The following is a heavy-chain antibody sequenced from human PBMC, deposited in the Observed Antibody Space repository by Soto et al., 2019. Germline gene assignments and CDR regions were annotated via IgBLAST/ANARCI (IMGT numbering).Heavy chain of an antibody. CDR2: TSSSSSYI. V-gene: IGHV3-21*01. Sequence: EVQLVESGGGLVKPGGSLRLSCAASGFTFSSYSMNWVRQAPGKGLEWVSSTSSSSSYIYYADSVKGRFTISRDNAKNSLYLQMNSLRAEDTAVYYCARKAGLNDAFDIWGQGTMVTVSS. CDR1: GFTFSSYS. CDR3: ARKAGLNDAFDI. J-gene: IGHJ3*02. D-gene: IGHD6-19*01.